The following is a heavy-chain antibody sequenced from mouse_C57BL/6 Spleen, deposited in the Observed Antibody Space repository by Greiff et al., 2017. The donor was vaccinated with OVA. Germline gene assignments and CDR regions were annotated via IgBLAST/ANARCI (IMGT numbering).Heavy chain of an antibody. CDR1: GYTFTSYG. J-gene: IGHJ4*01. D-gene: IGHD2-2*01. Sequence: QVHVKQSGAELARPGASVKLSCKASGYTFTSYGISWVKQRTGQGLEWIGEIYPRSGNTYYNEKFKGKATLTADKSSSTAYMELRSLTSEDSAVYFCARRGYDNYAMDYWGQGTSVTVSS. V-gene: IGHV1-81*01. CDR2: IYPRSGNT. CDR3: ARRGYDNYAMDY.